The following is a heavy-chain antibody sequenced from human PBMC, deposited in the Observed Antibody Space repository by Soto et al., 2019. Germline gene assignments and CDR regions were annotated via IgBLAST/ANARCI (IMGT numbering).Heavy chain of an antibody. CDR3: AKSPRRLLLGHQYYYGMDV. CDR2: ISGSGGST. Sequence: GGSLRLSCAASGFTFSSYAMSWVRQAPGKGLEWVSAISGSGGSTYYADSVKGRFTISRDNSKNTLYLQMNSLRAEDTAVYYCAKSPRRLLLGHQYYYGMDVWGQGTMVTVSS. V-gene: IGHV3-23*01. J-gene: IGHJ6*02. D-gene: IGHD3-16*01. CDR1: GFTFSSYA.